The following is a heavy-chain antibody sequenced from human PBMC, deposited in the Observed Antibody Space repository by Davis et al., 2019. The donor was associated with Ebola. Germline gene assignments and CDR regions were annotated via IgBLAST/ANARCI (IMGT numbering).Heavy chain of an antibody. CDR3: ARIGAAAAIHYYYYYGMDV. J-gene: IGHJ6*02. CDR2: MNPNSGNT. V-gene: IGHV1-8*01. CDR1: GYTFTSYD. Sequence: ASVKVSCKASGYTFTSYDINWVRQATGQGLEWMGWMNPNSGNTGYAQKFQGRVTMTRNTSISTAYMELSSLRSEDTDVYYCARIGAAAAIHYYYYYGMDVWGQGTTVTVSS. D-gene: IGHD2-2*01.